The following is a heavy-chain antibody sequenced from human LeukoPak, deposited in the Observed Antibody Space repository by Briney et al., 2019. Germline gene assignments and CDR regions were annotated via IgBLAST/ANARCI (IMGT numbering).Heavy chain of an antibody. CDR3: ARTYVGAAAGIHTWFDP. J-gene: IGHJ5*02. D-gene: IGHD6-13*01. CDR2: IYPGDSDT. V-gene: IGHV5-51*01. Sequence: GESLKISCKGSGYSFTSYWIGWVRQMPGKGLEWMGIIYPGDSDTRYSPSFQGQVIISADKSISTAYLQWSSLKASDTAMYYCARTYVGAAAGIHTWFDPWGQGTQVTVSS. CDR1: GYSFTSYW.